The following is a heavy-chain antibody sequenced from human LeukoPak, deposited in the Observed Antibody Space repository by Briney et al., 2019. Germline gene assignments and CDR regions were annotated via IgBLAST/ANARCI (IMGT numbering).Heavy chain of an antibody. CDR3: ARPTYRGFDCYFNFDY. Sequence: ASVKVSCKPSGYTFATYFMHWVRQAPGQGLEWMGYIQPNSGVTNYAQKFRGRVTMTWDTSISTAYIELSGLTSDDTAIYYCARPTYRGFDCYFNFDYWGQGTLVTVSS. J-gene: IGHJ4*02. D-gene: IGHD2-21*02. V-gene: IGHV1-2*02. CDR1: GYTFATYF. CDR2: IQPNSGVT.